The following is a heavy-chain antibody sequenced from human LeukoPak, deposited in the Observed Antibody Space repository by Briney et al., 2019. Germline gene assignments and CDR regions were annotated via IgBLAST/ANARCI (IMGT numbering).Heavy chain of an antibody. CDR3: ARSAVAGKGETVNWFDP. Sequence: SETLSLTCAVYGGSFSGYYWSWIRQPPGKGLEWIGEINHSGSTNYNPSLKSRVTISVDTSKNQFSLKLSSVTAADTAVYYCARSAVAGKGETVNWFDPWGQGTLVIVSS. V-gene: IGHV4-34*01. CDR2: INHSGST. J-gene: IGHJ5*02. D-gene: IGHD6-19*01. CDR1: GGSFSGYY.